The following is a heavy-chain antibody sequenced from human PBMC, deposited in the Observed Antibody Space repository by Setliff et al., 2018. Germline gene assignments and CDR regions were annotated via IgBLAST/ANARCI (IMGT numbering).Heavy chain of an antibody. D-gene: IGHD6-19*01. CDR2: IYYSGNT. Sequence: PSETLSLTCAVSVYSISRDCHWGWIRQPPGKGLEWIGSIYYSGNTYYNASLKGRVTISGDTSENQFSLKLTAVTAADTAIYYCARHRAVAGAYYFDFWGQGTLVTVS. V-gene: IGHV4-38-2*01. CDR3: ARHRAVAGAYYFDF. J-gene: IGHJ4*02. CDR1: VYSISRDCH.